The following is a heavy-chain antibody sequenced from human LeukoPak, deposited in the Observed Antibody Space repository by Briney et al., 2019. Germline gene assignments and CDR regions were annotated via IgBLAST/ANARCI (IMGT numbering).Heavy chain of an antibody. Sequence: PSETLSLTCTVSGGSISSSSYYWGWIRQPPGKGLEWIGSIYYSGSTYYNPSLKSRVTISVDTSKNQFSLKLSSVTAADTAVYYCAISRSGSYYYYGMDVWGQGTTVTVSS. CDR2: IYYSGST. V-gene: IGHV4-39*07. D-gene: IGHD1-26*01. CDR3: AISRSGSYYYYGMDV. CDR1: GGSISSSSYY. J-gene: IGHJ6*02.